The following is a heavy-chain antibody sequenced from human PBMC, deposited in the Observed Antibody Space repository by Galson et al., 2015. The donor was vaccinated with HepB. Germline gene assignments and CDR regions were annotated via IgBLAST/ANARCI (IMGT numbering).Heavy chain of an antibody. Sequence: SLRLSCAASGFTFSSYGMHWVRQAPGKGLEWVAVIWYDGSNKYYAESVKGRFIISRDNSKNTLYLQMNSLRAEDTAVYYCARGTTGQGYYFEYWGQGTLVTVSS. J-gene: IGHJ4*02. CDR2: IWYDGSNK. V-gene: IGHV3-33*01. CDR3: ARGTTGQGYYFEY. D-gene: IGHD4-17*01. CDR1: GFTFSSYG.